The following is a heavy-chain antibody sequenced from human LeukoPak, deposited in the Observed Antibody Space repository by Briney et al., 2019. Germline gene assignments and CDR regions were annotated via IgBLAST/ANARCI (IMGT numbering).Heavy chain of an antibody. V-gene: IGHV4-34*01. CDR3: ARGRRYCSSTSCHRGYYYYMDV. CDR2: INHSGST. Sequence: SETLSLTYAVYGGSFSGYYWSWIRQPPGKGLEWIGEINHSGSTNYNPSLKSRVTISVDTSKNQFSLKLSSVTAADTAVYYCARGRRYCSSTSCHRGYYYYMDVWGKGTTVTVPS. J-gene: IGHJ6*03. CDR1: GGSFSGYY. D-gene: IGHD2-2*01.